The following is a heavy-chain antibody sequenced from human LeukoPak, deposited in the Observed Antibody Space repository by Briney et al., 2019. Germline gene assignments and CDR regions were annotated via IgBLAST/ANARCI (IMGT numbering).Heavy chain of an antibody. J-gene: IGHJ4*02. CDR1: GFTFSTYE. CDR2: ISSRGSSI. Sequence: GGSLRLSCAASGFTFSTYEMDWVRQAPGKELEWVSYISSRGSSIYYADSVKGRFTISRDDAKNSLYLQMSSLRVEDTAVYYRARGAAGGDFDYWGQGTLVTVSS. D-gene: IGHD6-13*01. CDR3: ARGAAGGDFDY. V-gene: IGHV3-48*03.